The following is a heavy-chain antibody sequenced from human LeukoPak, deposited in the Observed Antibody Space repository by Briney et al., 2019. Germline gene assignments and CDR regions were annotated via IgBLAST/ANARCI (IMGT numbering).Heavy chain of an antibody. J-gene: IGHJ4*02. CDR2: ISSSGSTI. CDR3: AKDADYGDSTGYFHY. Sequence: GGSLRLSCAASGFTFSDYYMSWIRQAPGKGLEWVSYISSSGSTIYYADSVKGRFTISRDNSKNTLYLQMNSLRAEDTAVYYCAKDADYGDSTGYFHYWGQGTLVTVSS. D-gene: IGHD4-17*01. CDR1: GFTFSDYY. V-gene: IGHV3-11*01.